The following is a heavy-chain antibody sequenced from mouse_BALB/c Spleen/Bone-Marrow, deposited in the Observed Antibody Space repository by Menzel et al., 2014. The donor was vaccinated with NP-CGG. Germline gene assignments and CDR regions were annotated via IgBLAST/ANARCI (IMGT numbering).Heavy chain of an antibody. CDR3: ARARGDDYYYAMDY. CDR2: IDPSDSET. J-gene: IGHJ4*01. V-gene: IGHV1-69*02. D-gene: IGHD2-4*01. Sequence: QVQLQQSGAELVKPGAPVKLSCKASGYTFTTYWMNWVKQRPGRGLEWIGRIDPSDSETHYNQKFKDKATLTVDKSSSTAYIQLSSLTSEDSAVYYCARARGDDYYYAMDYWGQGTSVTVSS. CDR1: GYTFTTYW.